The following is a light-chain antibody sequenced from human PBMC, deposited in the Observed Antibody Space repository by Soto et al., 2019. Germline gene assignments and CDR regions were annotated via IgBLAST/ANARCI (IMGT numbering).Light chain of an antibody. V-gene: IGLV2-11*01. CDR3: CSYAHRSPPLYV. CDR2: DVT. CDR1: TSDVGGYNY. J-gene: IGLJ1*01. Sequence: QSVLTQPRSVPGSPGQSVTISCTGTTSDVGGYNYVSWYQQHPGKAPKLMIYDVTKRPSGVPDRFSGSKSGNTASLTISGLHAEDEADYYCCSYAHRSPPLYVFGTGTKLTVL.